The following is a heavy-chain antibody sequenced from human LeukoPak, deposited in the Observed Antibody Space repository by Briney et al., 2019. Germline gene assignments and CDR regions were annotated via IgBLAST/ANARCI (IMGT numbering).Heavy chain of an antibody. CDR1: GYTFTGYY. CDR3: AKDHRGYTYELDY. CDR2: INPNSGGT. J-gene: IGHJ4*02. Sequence: ASVKVSCKASGYTFTGYYMHWVRQAPGQGLEWMGWINPNSGGTNYAQKFQGWVTMTRDTSISTAYMELSRLRSDDTAVYYCAKDHRGYTYELDYWGQGTLVTVSS. V-gene: IGHV1-2*04. D-gene: IGHD5-18*01.